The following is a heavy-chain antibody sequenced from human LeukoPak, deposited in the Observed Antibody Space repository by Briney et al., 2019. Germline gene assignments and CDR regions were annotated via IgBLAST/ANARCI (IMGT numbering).Heavy chain of an antibody. V-gene: IGHV3-30*18. Sequence: GGSLRLSCAASGFTFSSYGMHWVRQAPGKGLEWVAVISYDGSNKYYADSVRGRFTISRDNSKNTLYLQMDSLRAEDTAVYYCAKESRPYYYDSSGVYYYGMDVWGQGTTVTVSS. D-gene: IGHD3-22*01. J-gene: IGHJ6*02. CDR3: AKESRPYYYDSSGVYYYGMDV. CDR1: GFTFSSYG. CDR2: ISYDGSNK.